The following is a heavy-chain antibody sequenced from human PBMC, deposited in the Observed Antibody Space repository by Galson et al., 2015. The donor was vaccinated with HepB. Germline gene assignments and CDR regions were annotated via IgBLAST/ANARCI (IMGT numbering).Heavy chain of an antibody. CDR1: GFTFSSYA. CDR3: AKVNNIVATSSYGMDV. D-gene: IGHD5-12*01. CDR2: ISGSGGST. Sequence: SLRLSCAASGFTFSSYAMSWVRQAPGKGLEWVSAISGSGGSTYYADSVKGRFTISRDNSKNTLYLQMNSLRAEDTAVYYCAKVNNIVATSSYGMDVWGQGTTVTVSS. J-gene: IGHJ6*02. V-gene: IGHV3-23*01.